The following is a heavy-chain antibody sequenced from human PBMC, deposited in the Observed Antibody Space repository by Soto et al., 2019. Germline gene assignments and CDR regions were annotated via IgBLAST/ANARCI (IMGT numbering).Heavy chain of an antibody. CDR3: ARDWVGGSWYFDL. D-gene: IGHD3-16*01. Sequence: QVPLVQSGAEVKKPGSSVKVSCKASGGTFSSYAISWVRQAPGQGLEWMGGIIPVYGATNSAQKFRGRVTITADKSTATAYMELSSLTSEDTAVYYCARDWVGGSWYFDLWGRGTLVTVSS. V-gene: IGHV1-69*06. CDR2: IIPVYGAT. J-gene: IGHJ2*01. CDR1: GGTFSSYA.